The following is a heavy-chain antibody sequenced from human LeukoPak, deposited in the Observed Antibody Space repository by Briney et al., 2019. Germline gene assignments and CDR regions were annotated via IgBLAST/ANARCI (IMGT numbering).Heavy chain of an antibody. Sequence: GASVKVSCKASGYTFTDYYVHWVRRAPGLGLEWMGVINPGGGRTTYAQKFQDRVNMTRDTSTSTVYMELSGLTSADTAVYFCARVTSPARRGRTPVAAAATPFDYWGQGTLVTVSS. J-gene: IGHJ4*02. D-gene: IGHD2-15*01. CDR1: GYTFTDYY. V-gene: IGHV1-46*01. CDR3: ARVTSPARRGRTPVAAAATPFDY. CDR2: INPGGGRT.